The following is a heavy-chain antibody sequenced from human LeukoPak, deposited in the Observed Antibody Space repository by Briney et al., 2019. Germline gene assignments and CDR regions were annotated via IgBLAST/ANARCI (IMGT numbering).Heavy chain of an antibody. CDR3: ARDSADTPLWGSDY. D-gene: IGHD3-16*01. J-gene: IGHJ4*02. CDR2: VNPNSGGT. CDR1: GYTFTGYY. V-gene: IGHV1-2*02. Sequence: ASVKVSCKASGYTFTGYYMHWVRQAPGQGLEWMGWVNPNSGGTNYAQKFQGRVTMTRDTSISTAYMELSRLRSDDTAVYYCARDSADTPLWGSDYWGQGTLVTVSS.